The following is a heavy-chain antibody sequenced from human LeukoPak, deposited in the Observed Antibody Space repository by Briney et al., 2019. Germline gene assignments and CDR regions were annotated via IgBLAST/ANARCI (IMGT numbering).Heavy chain of an antibody. CDR3: ARRTTGTTGTYYFDY. D-gene: IGHD1-1*01. CDR2: INPNSGGT. CDR1: GYTFTGYY. V-gene: IGHV1-2*02. J-gene: IGHJ4*02. Sequence: ASVKVSCKASGYTFTGYYMHWVRQAPGQGLEWMEWINPNSGGTNYAQKFQGRVTMTRDTSISTAYMELSRLRSDDTAVYYCARRTTGTTGTYYFDYWGQGTLVTVSS.